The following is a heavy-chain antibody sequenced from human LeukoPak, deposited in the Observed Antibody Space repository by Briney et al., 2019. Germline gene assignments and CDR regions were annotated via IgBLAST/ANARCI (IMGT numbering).Heavy chain of an antibody. V-gene: IGHV1-69*13. Sequence: GASVKVSCKASGGTFSSYAISWVRQAPGQGLEWMGGIIPIFGIANYAQKFQGRVTITADESTSTAYMELSSLRSEDTAVYYCARGFWSGYYILDWGQGTLVTVSS. CDR2: IIPIFGIA. CDR1: GGTFSSYA. CDR3: ARGFWSGYYILD. J-gene: IGHJ4*02. D-gene: IGHD3-3*01.